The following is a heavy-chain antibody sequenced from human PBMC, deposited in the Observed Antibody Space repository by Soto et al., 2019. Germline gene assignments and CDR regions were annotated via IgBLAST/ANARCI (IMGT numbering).Heavy chain of an antibody. J-gene: IGHJ4*02. Sequence: QVQLVQSGTEVKKPGASVKVSCKASGYNLTSYSITWVRQAPGQGLEWMGWISANNGDTDYARNVQDRVTITADESTNTVYMELSSLRSEDTAVYFCASGIQLWLRRINNGYSGWGQGTLVTVSS. D-gene: IGHD5-18*01. CDR2: ISANNGDT. V-gene: IGHV1-18*04. CDR1: GYNLTSYS. CDR3: ASGIQLWLRRINNGYSG.